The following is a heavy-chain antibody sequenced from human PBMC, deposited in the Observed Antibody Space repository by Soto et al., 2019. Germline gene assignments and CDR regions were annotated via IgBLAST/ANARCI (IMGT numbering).Heavy chain of an antibody. CDR2: INPNNGAT. CDR3: AREGPFKSVDN. Sequence: ASVKVSCKASGYTFTGHYIHWVRLAPGQGLEWMGWINPNNGATHYAQKFQGWVTMTRDTSIGTAYMDLSRLKSDDTAVYYCAREGPFKSVDNWGQGTLVTVSS. J-gene: IGHJ4*02. CDR1: GYTFTGHY. D-gene: IGHD3-16*01. V-gene: IGHV1-2*04.